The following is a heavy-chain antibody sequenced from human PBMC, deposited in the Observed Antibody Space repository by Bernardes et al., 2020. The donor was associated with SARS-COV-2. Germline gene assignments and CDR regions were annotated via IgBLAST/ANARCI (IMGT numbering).Heavy chain of an antibody. Sequence: ASVKVSCKASGYTFTSYGISWVRQAPGQGLEWMGWISAYNGTTTYAQKLQGRVTMTTDTSTSTAYMELRSLRSDDTAVYYCARDYGWARYYYYGMDVWGQGTTVTVSS. V-gene: IGHV1-18*04. CDR2: ISAYNGTT. CDR1: GYTFTSYG. J-gene: IGHJ6*02. D-gene: IGHD1-26*01. CDR3: ARDYGWARYYYYGMDV.